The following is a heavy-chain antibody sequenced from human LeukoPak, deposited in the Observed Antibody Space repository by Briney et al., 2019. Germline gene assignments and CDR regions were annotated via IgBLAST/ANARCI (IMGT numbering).Heavy chain of an antibody. CDR2: IYYSGST. CDR1: GYSISSGYY. Sequence: PSETLSLTCTVSGYSISSGYYWSWIRQPPGKGLEWIGYIYYSGSTNYNPSLKSRVTISVDTSKNQFSLKLSSVTAADTAVYYCARRYDYWGQGTLVTVSS. J-gene: IGHJ4*02. V-gene: IGHV4-59*08. CDR3: ARRYDY.